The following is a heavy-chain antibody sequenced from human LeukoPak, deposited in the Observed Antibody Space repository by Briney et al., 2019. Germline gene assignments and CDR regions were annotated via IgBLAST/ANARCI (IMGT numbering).Heavy chain of an antibody. Sequence: GGSLRLSCAASGFTFSSYSMNWVRQAPGKGLEWVSYISSSSSTIYYADSVKGRFTISRDNSKNTLYLQMNSLRAEDTAVYYCAKSTAVNYFDYWGQGTLVTVSS. CDR1: GFTFSSYS. V-gene: IGHV3-48*01. CDR2: ISSSSSTI. J-gene: IGHJ4*02. CDR3: AKSTAVNYFDY.